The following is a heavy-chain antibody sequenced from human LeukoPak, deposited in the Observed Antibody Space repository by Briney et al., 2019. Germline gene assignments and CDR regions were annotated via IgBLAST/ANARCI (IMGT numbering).Heavy chain of an antibody. CDR2: ISGGST. CDR3: AKSESSSYYDAFDM. J-gene: IGHJ3*02. V-gene: IGHV3-23*01. CDR1: GFTFSSYA. Sequence: PGGSLRLSCAASGFTFSSYAMSWVRQAPGKGLEWVSVISGGSTYYADSVKGRFTISRDNSKNTLYLQMNSLRAEDTAVYYCAKSESSSYYDAFDMWGQGTMVTVSS. D-gene: IGHD6-13*01.